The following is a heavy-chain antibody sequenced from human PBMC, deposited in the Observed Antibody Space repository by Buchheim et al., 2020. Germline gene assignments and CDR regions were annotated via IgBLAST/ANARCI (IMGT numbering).Heavy chain of an antibody. CDR3: TTVMRSSSVATDNWFDP. J-gene: IGHJ5*02. V-gene: IGHV3-15*01. CDR2: IKSKFEGEGT. Sequence: QVVESGGGLVKPGGSLRLSCAGSGFTFSHAWMSWVRQAPGKGLEWVGRIKSKFEGEGTNYAAPVKGRFTISRDDSKNTLYLQMNSLETEDTAAYYCTTVMRSSSVATDNWFDPWGQGTL. CDR1: GFTFSHAW. D-gene: IGHD5-12*01.